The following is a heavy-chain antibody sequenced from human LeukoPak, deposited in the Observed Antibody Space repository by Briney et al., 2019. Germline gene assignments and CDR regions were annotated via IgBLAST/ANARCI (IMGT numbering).Heavy chain of an antibody. D-gene: IGHD1-26*01. CDR2: ISGSGGST. J-gene: IGHJ4*02. Sequence: RGSLRLSCAASGFTFSSYAMSWVRQAPGKGLEWVSAISGSGGSTYYADSVKGRFTISRDNSKNTLYLQMNSLRAEDTAVYYCAKDQRQGGSYLSDYWGQGTLVTVSS. CDR1: GFTFSSYA. V-gene: IGHV3-23*01. CDR3: AKDQRQGGSYLSDY.